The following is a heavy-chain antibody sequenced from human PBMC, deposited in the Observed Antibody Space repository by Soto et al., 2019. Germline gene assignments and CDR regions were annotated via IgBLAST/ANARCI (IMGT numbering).Heavy chain of an antibody. CDR2: IDPSDSYT. V-gene: IGHV5-10-1*01. J-gene: IGHJ6*02. Sequence: PGESLKISCKGSGYSFTSYWISWVRQMPGKGLEWTGRIDPSDSYTNYSPSFQGHVTISADKSISTAYLQWSSLKASDTAMYYCARQGFYWSGSHYYYYYGMDVWGQGTTVTVSS. CDR1: GYSFTSYW. CDR3: ARQGFYWSGSHYYYYYGMDV. D-gene: IGHD3-3*01.